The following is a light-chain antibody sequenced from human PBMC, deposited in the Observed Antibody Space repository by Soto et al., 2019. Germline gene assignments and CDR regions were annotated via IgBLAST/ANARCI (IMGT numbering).Light chain of an antibody. J-gene: IGLJ1*01. Sequence: QSALTQPASVSGCPGQSIAISCTGTSSDVGGYSYVSWYQQQPGKAPKLVISDVSNRPSGVSDRFSGSKSGNTASLTISGLQTEDEADYYCASYTTSSTYVFGTGTKLTVL. CDR1: SSDVGGYSY. CDR2: DVS. V-gene: IGLV2-14*01. CDR3: ASYTTSSTYV.